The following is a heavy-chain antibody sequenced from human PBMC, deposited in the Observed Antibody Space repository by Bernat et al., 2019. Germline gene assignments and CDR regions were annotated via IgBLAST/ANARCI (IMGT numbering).Heavy chain of an antibody. V-gene: IGHV3-7*01. CDR3: GRDPDY. CDR1: GFIFSRYW. CDR2: IKPDGSEK. J-gene: IGHJ4*02. Sequence: EVQVVESGGDVVQPGGSLRLSCAASGFIFSRYWMNWVRQAPGKGLGWVASIKPDGSEKDYVESVKGRFTISRDNAKSSLYLQMNSLRVEDTAVYYCGRDPDYWGPGTLVTVSS.